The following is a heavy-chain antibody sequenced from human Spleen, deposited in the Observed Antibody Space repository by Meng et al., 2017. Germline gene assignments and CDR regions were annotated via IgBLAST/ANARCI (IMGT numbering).Heavy chain of an antibody. V-gene: IGHV4-34*01. CDR2: INHSGST. J-gene: IGHJ5*02. D-gene: IGHD3-22*01. Sequence: QGQLQQGGAGLLKPSETLSLTCAVYGGSFSGYYWSWIRQPPGKGLEWIGEINHSGSTNYNPSLKSRVTISVDTSKNQFSLKLSSVTAADTAVYYCARSGDSSGYGYNWFDPWGQGTLVTVSS. CDR1: GGSFSGYY. CDR3: ARSGDSSGYGYNWFDP.